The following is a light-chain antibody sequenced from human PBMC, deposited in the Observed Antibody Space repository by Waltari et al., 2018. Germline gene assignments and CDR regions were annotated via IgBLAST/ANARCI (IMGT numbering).Light chain of an antibody. CDR2: ATS. CDR1: QSVSSSY. J-gene: IGKJ2*01. CDR3: QQYGSSPVT. Sequence: DIVLTQSPGTLSLSPGERATLSCRASQSVSSSYFAWYQQKPGQAPRILLFATSSRATGIPDRFRCSGSGTDFTLTISRLEPEDFAVYYCQQYGSSPVTFGQGTKLEI. V-gene: IGKV3-20*01.